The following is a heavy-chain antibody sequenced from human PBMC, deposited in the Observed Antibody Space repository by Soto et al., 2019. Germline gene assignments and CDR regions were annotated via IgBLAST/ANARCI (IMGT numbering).Heavy chain of an antibody. CDR2: INHSGST. V-gene: IGHV4-34*01. J-gene: IGHJ4*02. CDR3: ALAPIGYCSSTSCHRDY. Sequence: SETLSLTCAVYGGSFSGYYWSWIRQPPGKGLEWIGEINHSGSTNYNPSLKSRVTISVDTSKNQFSLKLSSVTAADTAVYYCALAPIGYCSSTSCHRDYWGQGTLVTVSS. CDR1: GGSFSGYY. D-gene: IGHD2-2*01.